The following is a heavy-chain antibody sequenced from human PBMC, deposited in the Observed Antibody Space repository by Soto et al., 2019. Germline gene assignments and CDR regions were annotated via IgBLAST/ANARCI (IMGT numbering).Heavy chain of an antibody. CDR3: AGLMGFTVTTYKRGYDL. D-gene: IGHD4-17*01. CDR1: GGSISSNGYY. V-gene: IGHV4-39*01. CDR2: IHYSRST. J-gene: IGHJ2*01. Sequence: PSETLSLTCTVSGGSISSNGYYWGWIRQPPGKGLEWIGSIHYSRSTYYNPSLESRVTVSVDTSKNQFSLKLSSVTAADTAVYYCAGLMGFTVTTYKRGYDLWGRGTLVTVSS.